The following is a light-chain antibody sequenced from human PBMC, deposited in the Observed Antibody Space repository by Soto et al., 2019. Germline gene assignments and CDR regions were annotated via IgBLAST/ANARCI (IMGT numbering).Light chain of an antibody. CDR1: SSNIESNT. CDR2: SDN. J-gene: IGLJ2*01. V-gene: IGLV1-44*01. CDR3: ASWDDSLNGAV. Sequence: QSVLTQSPSASGTPGQRVTISCSGSSSNIESNTVTWYQQLPGRAPKLLIYSDNQRPSGVPDRFSGSKSGTSASLAISGLQSEDEADYYCASWDDSLNGAVFGGGTKLTVL.